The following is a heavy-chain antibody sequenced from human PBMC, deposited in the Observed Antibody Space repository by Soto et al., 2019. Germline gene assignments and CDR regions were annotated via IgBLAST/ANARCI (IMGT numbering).Heavy chain of an antibody. V-gene: IGHV3-30-3*01. CDR3: ARDLLWFGELTMYGMDV. CDR1: GFTFSSYA. CDR2: ISYDGSNK. J-gene: IGHJ6*02. Sequence: LSLTCAASGFTFSSYAMHWVRQAPGKGLEWVAVISYDGSNKYYADSVKGRFTISRDNSKNTLYLQMNSLRAEDTAVYYCARDLLWFGELTMYGMDVWGQGTTVTVSS. D-gene: IGHD3-10*01.